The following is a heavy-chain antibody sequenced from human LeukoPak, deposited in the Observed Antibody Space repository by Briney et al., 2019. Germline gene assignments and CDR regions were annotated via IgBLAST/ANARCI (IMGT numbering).Heavy chain of an antibody. Sequence: PGGSLRLSCAASGFTFSSYWMSWVRQAPGKGLEWVANIKHDGTEKNYVDSVKGRFTIYRDNAKNSLYLQMNSLRAEETNVYYCARVGGAAGNPFDYWGQGTLVTVSS. CDR2: IKHDGTEK. CDR1: GFTFSSYW. CDR3: ARVGGAAGNPFDY. V-gene: IGHV3-7*01. D-gene: IGHD6-13*01. J-gene: IGHJ4*02.